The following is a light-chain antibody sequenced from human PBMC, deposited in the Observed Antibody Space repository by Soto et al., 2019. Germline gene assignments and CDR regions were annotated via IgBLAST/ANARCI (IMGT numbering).Light chain of an antibody. V-gene: IGKV1-39*01. J-gene: IGKJ1*01. CDR3: QQSYSTPRT. Sequence: IQMTQSPSSLSASLGDRVTITCRASQSISSYLNWYQQRPGKAPKLLIYAASSLQSGVPSRFSGSGSGTDFTLTISSLQPEDFATYYCQQSYSTPRTFGQGTKVDIK. CDR1: QSISSY. CDR2: AAS.